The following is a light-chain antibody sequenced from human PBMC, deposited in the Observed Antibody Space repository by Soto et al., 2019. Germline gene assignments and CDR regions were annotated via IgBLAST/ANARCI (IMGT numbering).Light chain of an antibody. V-gene: IGLV2-8*01. CDR3: ASYAGSQNYV. CDR2: EVS. CDR1: SADVGGYNF. J-gene: IGLJ1*01. Sequence: QSALTQPPSASGSLGQSVTLSCTGTSADVGGYNFVSWYQQHPGKAPKLMIFEVSQRPSGVPDRFSGSKSGNTASLTVSELQAEDEADYYCASYAGSQNYVFGTGTKVTVL.